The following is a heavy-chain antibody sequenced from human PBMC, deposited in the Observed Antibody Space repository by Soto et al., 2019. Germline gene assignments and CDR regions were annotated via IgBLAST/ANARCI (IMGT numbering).Heavy chain of an antibody. CDR1: GFTFSTYP. J-gene: IGHJ4*01. CDR3: AREEIAAYFKN. CDR2: IARDGIEK. D-gene: IGHD2-15*01. V-gene: IGHV3-30-3*01. Sequence: PGGSLRLSCAASGFTFSTYPIHWVRQAPGQGLEWVAIIARDGIEKHYADSVKGRFTISRDNSKNILYLQMSGLREDDTAMYFCAREEIAAYFKNWGLGTLVTVS.